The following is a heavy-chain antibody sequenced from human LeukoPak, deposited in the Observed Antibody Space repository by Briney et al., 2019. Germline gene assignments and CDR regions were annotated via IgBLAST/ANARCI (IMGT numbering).Heavy chain of an antibody. D-gene: IGHD3-10*01. Sequence: ASVKVSCKASGYTFTTYNINWVRQATGQGLEWMGWMNPSTGNTGYAQRFQGRVTMTRNTSIGTAYMELSSLTSDDTAVYYCARGPALVRGVITASGGDYWGQGVLVTVSS. V-gene: IGHV1-8*01. J-gene: IGHJ4*02. CDR2: MNPSTGNT. CDR1: GYTFTTYN. CDR3: ARGPALVRGVITASGGDY.